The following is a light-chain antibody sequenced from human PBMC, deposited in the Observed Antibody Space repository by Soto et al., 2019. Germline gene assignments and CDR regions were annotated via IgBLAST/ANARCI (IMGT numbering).Light chain of an antibody. Sequence: QSVLTQPRSVSGSPGQSVTISCIGTSSDVGGYNFVSWYQQYPGKAPKLIIYDVSKRPSGVPDRFSGSKSGNTASLTISGLQADDEADYYCCSYAGSYTLWVFGGGTKVTVL. V-gene: IGLV2-11*01. J-gene: IGLJ3*02. CDR2: DVS. CDR1: SSDVGGYNF. CDR3: CSYAGSYTLWV.